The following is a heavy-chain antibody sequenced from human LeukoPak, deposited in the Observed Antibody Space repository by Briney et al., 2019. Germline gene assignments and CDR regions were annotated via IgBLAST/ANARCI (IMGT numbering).Heavy chain of an antibody. CDR1: GGSISSGSYY. Sequence: SETLSLTCTVSGGSISSGSYYWSWIRQSPGKGLEWIGYIHYSGSTNNNPSLKSRVTISVDTSNNQSSLKLRSVTAADTAVYYCARTLLWFGESYYFDYWGQGTLVTVSS. CDR3: ARTLLWFGESYYFDY. CDR2: IHYSGST. V-gene: IGHV4-61*01. J-gene: IGHJ4*02. D-gene: IGHD3-10*01.